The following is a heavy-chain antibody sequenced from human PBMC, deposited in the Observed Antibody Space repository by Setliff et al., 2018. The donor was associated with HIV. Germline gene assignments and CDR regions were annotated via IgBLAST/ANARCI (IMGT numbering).Heavy chain of an antibody. J-gene: IGHJ4*02. V-gene: IGHV1-3*01. CDR1: GYTFTSYA. CDR3: ARGSVAVGDMTPSDY. D-gene: IGHD6-19*01. CDR2: IDAGNGNT. Sequence: ASVNVSCKASGYTFTSYAMHWVRQAPGQGLEWMAWIDAGNGNTKYSQEFQGRVTITTDTSTSTAYMDLRSLRSDDTAVYYCARGSVAVGDMTPSDYWGQGTLVTVSS.